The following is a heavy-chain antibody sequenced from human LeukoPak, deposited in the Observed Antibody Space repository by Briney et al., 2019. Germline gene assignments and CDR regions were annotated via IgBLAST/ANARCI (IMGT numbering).Heavy chain of an antibody. Sequence: GGSLRLSCAASGFTFSSYAMSWVRQAPGKGLEWVSAISGSGGSTYYADSVKGRFTISRDNSKNTLYLHMSSLGAEDTAVYYCAKDIAARRYYFDYWDQGTLDPVSS. CDR3: AKDIAARRYYFDY. CDR1: GFTFSSYA. D-gene: IGHD6-6*01. J-gene: IGHJ4*02. V-gene: IGHV3-23*01. CDR2: ISGSGGST.